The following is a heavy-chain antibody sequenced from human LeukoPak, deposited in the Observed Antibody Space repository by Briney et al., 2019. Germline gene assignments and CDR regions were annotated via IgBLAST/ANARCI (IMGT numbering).Heavy chain of an antibody. J-gene: IGHJ5*02. CDR2: ISYDGSNK. V-gene: IGHV3-30*03. D-gene: IGHD2-15*01. CDR3: ARELGYCSGGSCSAWFDP. Sequence: PGGSLRLSCAASGFTFSSYGMHWVRQAPGKGLEWVAVISYDGSNKYYADSVKGRFTISRDNSKNTLYLQMNSLRAEDTAVYYCARELGYCSGGSCSAWFDPWGQGTLVTVSS. CDR1: GFTFSSYG.